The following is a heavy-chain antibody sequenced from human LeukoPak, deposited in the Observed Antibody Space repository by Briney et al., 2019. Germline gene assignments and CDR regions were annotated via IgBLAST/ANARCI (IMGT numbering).Heavy chain of an antibody. J-gene: IGHJ3*02. CDR1: GGSISSYY. CDR3: ARGNIVATIGRAFDI. V-gene: IGHV4-4*07. CDR2: IYTSGGT. D-gene: IGHD5-12*01. Sequence: PSETLSLTCTVSGGSISSYYWSWIRQPAGRGLEWIGRIYTSGGTNYNPSLKSRVTISVDTSKNQFSLKLSSVTAADTAVYYCARGNIVATIGRAFDIWGQGTMVTVSS.